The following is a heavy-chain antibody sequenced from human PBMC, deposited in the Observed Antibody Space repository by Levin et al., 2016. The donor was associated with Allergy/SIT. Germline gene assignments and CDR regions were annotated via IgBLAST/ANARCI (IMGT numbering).Heavy chain of an antibody. D-gene: IGHD3-22*01. J-gene: IGHJ4*02. CDR1: GGSISTSTYH. CDR3: ARGDYYDSSGYYPFDY. V-gene: IGHV4-39*07. Sequence: SETLSLTCTVSGGSISTSTYHWAWIRQPPGKGLEWIGSIYYSGSTNYNPSLKSRVTISVDKSKNQFSLKLSSVTAADTAVYYCARGDYYDSSGYYPFDYWGQGTLVTVSS. CDR2: IYYSGST.